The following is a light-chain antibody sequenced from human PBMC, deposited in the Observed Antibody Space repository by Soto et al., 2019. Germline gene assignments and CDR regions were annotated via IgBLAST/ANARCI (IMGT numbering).Light chain of an antibody. J-gene: IGLJ1*01. V-gene: IGLV2-14*01. CDR1: SSDVGGYNY. CDR2: DVS. Sequence: QSVLTQPASVSGSPGQSITISCTGTSSDVGGYNYVSWYQQHPGKAPKLMIYDVSNRPSGVSNRFSGSKSGNTASLTISGLPAEDEDDYYCSSYTSSTTLVVFGTGTKLTVL. CDR3: SSYTSSTTLVV.